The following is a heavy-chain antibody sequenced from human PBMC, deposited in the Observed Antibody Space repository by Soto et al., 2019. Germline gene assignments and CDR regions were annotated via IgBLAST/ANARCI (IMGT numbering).Heavy chain of an antibody. D-gene: IGHD5-12*01. CDR1: GYTFTSYG. Sequence: QVQLVQCGAEVKKPGASVKVSCKASGYTFTSYGISWVRQAPGQGLEWMGWISAYNGNTNYAQKLQGRVTMTTDTSTSTAYMELRSLRSDDTAVYYCARKNMVAVEGFYYYYYMDVWGKGTTVTVSS. CDR2: ISAYNGNT. V-gene: IGHV1-18*01. CDR3: ARKNMVAVEGFYYYYYMDV. J-gene: IGHJ6*03.